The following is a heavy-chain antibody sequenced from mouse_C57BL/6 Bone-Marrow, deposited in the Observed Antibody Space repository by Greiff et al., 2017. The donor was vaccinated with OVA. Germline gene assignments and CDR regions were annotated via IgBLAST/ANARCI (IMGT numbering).Heavy chain of an antibody. J-gene: IGHJ2*01. Sequence: EVHLVESEGGLVQPGSSMKLSCTASGFTFSDYYMAWVRQVPEKGLEWVANINYDGSSTYYLDSLKSRFIISRDNAKNILYLQMSSLKSEDTATYYGARGALSPWRFGRGYSFDYGGQATTLTVSS. CDR2: INYDGSST. D-gene: IGHD1-1*01. CDR3: ARGALSPWRFGRGYSFDY. CDR1: GFTFSDYY. V-gene: IGHV5-16*01.